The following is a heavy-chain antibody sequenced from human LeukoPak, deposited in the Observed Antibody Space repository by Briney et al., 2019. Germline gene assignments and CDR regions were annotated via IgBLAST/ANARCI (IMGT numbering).Heavy chain of an antibody. Sequence: PGGSLRLSCAASGFTFSVYSMNWVRQAPGKGLGWVSAISGSGGSTYYADSVKGRFTISRDNSKNTLYLQMNSLRAEDTAVYYCARRHDYSNYENWFDPWGQGTLVTVSS. D-gene: IGHD4-11*01. CDR2: ISGSGGST. V-gene: IGHV3-23*01. J-gene: IGHJ5*02. CDR1: GFTFSVYS. CDR3: ARRHDYSNYENWFDP.